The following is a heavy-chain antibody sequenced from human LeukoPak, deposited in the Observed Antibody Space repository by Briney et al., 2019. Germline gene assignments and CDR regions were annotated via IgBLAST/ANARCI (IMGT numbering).Heavy chain of an antibody. CDR2: ISYDGSNK. CDR3: AKVRRVGALDY. CDR1: GFTFSSYG. D-gene: IGHD1-26*01. J-gene: IGHJ4*02. Sequence: GRSLRLSCAASGFTFSSYGMHWVRQAPGKGLEWVAVISYDGSNKYYADSVKGRFTNSRDNSKNTLYLQMNSLRAEDTAVYYCAKVRRVGALDYWGQGTLVTVSS. V-gene: IGHV3-30*18.